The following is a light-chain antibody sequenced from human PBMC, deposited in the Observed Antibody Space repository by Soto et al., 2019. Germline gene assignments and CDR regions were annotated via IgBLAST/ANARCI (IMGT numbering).Light chain of an antibody. CDR1: QSVSSN. V-gene: IGKV3-15*01. Sequence: EIVMTQSPATLSVSPGERGTLSCRVSQSVSSNLAWYQQKPGQAPRLLIYGASTRATGIPARFSGSGSGTEFTLTISSLQSEDVAVYYCQQYNNWPPYTFGQGTKLEIK. CDR2: GAS. CDR3: QQYNNWPPYT. J-gene: IGKJ2*01.